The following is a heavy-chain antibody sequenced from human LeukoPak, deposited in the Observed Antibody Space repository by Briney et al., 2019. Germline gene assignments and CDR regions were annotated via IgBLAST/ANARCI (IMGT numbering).Heavy chain of an antibody. CDR2: IRYDGNDK. CDR3: AKDSQLDVGSDYYYYFYMDV. CDR1: GFSFSTFG. D-gene: IGHD1-1*01. Sequence: GGSLRLSCAASGFSFSTFGMYGVRQVPGRGLEWVAFIRYDGNDKYYGDSAKDRFTISRDNSKNTLYLQMNSLTTDDTGVYYCAKDSQLDVGSDYYYYFYMDVWGRGTTVTVSS. J-gene: IGHJ6*03. V-gene: IGHV3-30*02.